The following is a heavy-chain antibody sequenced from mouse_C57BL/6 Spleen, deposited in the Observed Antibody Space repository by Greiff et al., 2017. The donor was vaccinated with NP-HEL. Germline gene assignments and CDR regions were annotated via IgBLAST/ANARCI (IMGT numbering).Heavy chain of an antibody. CDR2: IYPGSGNN. V-gene: IGHV1-84*01. Sequence: QVQLKQSGPELVKPGASVKISCKASGYTFTDYYINWVKQRPGQGLEWIGWIYPGSGNNKYNEKFKGKATLTVDTSSSTAYMQLSSLTSEDSAVYFCANHYYGSSYYWYFGVWGTVTTVTVSS. J-gene: IGHJ1*03. D-gene: IGHD1-1*01. CDR1: GYTFTDYY. CDR3: ANHYYGSSYYWYFGV.